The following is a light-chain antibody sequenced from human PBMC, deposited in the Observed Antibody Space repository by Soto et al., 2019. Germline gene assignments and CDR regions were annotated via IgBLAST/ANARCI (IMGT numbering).Light chain of an antibody. CDR3: MQPLDLPVT. J-gene: IGKJ5*01. CDR1: QSLLHTNAYHY. Sequence: ETLLTQLPLSLSVTPGEPASISCRSSQSLLHTNAYHYLDWYLQKPGQSPQLLIYLASYRASGVPDRFSGSGSGTEFTLRISRVEAEDVGVYYCMQPLDLPVTFGQGTHWRL. V-gene: IGKV2-28*01. CDR2: LAS.